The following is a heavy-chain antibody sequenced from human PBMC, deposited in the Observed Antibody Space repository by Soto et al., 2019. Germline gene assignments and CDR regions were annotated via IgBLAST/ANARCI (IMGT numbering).Heavy chain of an antibody. J-gene: IGHJ5*02. CDR2: IIPMSGTT. D-gene: IGHD3-10*01. V-gene: IGHV1-69*01. Sequence: QVQLVQSGAEVKKPGSSVKVSCTASGGTLSKYAINWVRQAPGQGLEWMGGIIPMSGTTNDAQKFEGRLTITADESTSTVFMELSGLRSEDTAVYYCASEDITMIRGFTRPRNWFDPWGQGTLVTVSS. CDR1: GGTLSKYA. CDR3: ASEDITMIRGFTRPRNWFDP.